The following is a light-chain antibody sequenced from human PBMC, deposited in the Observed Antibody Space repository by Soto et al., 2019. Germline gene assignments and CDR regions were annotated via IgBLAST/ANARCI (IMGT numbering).Light chain of an antibody. CDR1: QSVSGN. Sequence: EIVMTQSPATLSVSPGERATLSCRASQSVSGNLAWYQQKPGQAPRLLIYGASTRTTAIPARFSGSGSGTEFTLTISSLQSEDFVVYYCQQYNNWPPAFGQGTKVEIK. CDR2: GAS. V-gene: IGKV3-15*01. J-gene: IGKJ1*01. CDR3: QQYNNWPPA.